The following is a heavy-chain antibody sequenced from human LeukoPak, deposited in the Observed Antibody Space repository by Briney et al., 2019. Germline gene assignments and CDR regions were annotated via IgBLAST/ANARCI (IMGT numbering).Heavy chain of an antibody. J-gene: IGHJ1*01. CDR1: GLTFSGYW. CDR3: ARSSDSSSLQYFQH. V-gene: IGHV3-7*03. Sequence: GGSLRLSCAASGLTFSGYWMSWVRQAPGKGLEWVANIAGDGSDIHYVDSVKGRFTISRDNAKNSLYLQMNSLRAEDTAVYYCARSSDSSSLQYFQHWGQGTLVTVSS. CDR2: IAGDGSDI. D-gene: IGHD6-6*01.